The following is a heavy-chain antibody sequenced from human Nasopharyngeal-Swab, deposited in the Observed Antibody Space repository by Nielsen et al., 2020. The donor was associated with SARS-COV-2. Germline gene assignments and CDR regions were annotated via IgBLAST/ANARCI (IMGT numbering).Heavy chain of an antibody. Sequence: GESLKISCAASGFTFSDSDINWVRQASGEGLEWVARISSRGNNYATAYSASVKGRFIIFRDDPTNTAYLQMNSLKTEDTAMYYCTRCGGGCYSGRDYWGQGTLVTVSS. CDR3: TRCGGGCYSGRDY. J-gene: IGHJ4*02. CDR2: ISSRGNNYAT. CDR1: GFTFSDSD. V-gene: IGHV3-73*01. D-gene: IGHD2-15*01.